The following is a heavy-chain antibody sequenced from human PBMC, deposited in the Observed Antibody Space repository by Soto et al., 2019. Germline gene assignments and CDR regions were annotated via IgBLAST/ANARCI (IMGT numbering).Heavy chain of an antibody. CDR1: GGSISSSNW. J-gene: IGHJ4*02. CDR3: AREWRDYYLDS. CDR2: IYYCGST. V-gene: IGHV4-4*02. Sequence: SETLSLTCAVSGGSISSSNWWSWVRQPPGKGLEWIGYIYYCGSTYYNPSLKSRVTISVDTSKNQFSLKLSSVTAADTAVYYCAREWRDYYLDSWGQGTLVTVSS.